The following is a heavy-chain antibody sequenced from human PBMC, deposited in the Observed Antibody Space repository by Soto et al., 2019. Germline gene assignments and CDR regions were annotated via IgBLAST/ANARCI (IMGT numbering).Heavy chain of an antibody. CDR3: VRSGDNYNLLDY. Sequence: PGGSLRLSCAASGFTFSDHYMSWISQAPGKGLEWIGYSSNSGSFTRYADSVKGRFSISRDNAKNSLYLQMNSLRGDDTAIYYCVRSGDNYNLLDYWGQGTPVTVS. V-gene: IGHV3-11*06. D-gene: IGHD1-1*01. CDR2: SSNSGSFT. CDR1: GFTFSDHY. J-gene: IGHJ4*02.